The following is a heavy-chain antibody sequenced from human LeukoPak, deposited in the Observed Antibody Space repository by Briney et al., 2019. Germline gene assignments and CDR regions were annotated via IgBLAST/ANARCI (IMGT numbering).Heavy chain of an antibody. CDR3: AKGYRSYGYGYFDY. CDR2: ISGSGGST. Sequence: PGGSLRLSCAASGFTFSSYAMSWVRQDPGKGLEWVSAISGSGGSTYYADSVKGRFTISRDNSKNTLYLQMNSLRAEDTAVYYCAKGYRSYGYGYFDYWGQGTLVTVSS. J-gene: IGHJ4*02. D-gene: IGHD5-18*01. V-gene: IGHV3-23*01. CDR1: GFTFSSYA.